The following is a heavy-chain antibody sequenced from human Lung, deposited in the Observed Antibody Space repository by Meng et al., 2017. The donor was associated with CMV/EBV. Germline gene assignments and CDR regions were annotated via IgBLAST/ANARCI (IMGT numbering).Heavy chain of an antibody. CDR1: GHTFTSYD. V-gene: IGHV1-8*01. CDR3: ARGNIVGATLDY. Sequence: ASVKVSCKASGHTFTSYDINWVRQATGQGLEWMGWMNPNSGNTGYAQKFQGRVTMTRNTSISTAYMELSSLRSEDTVVYYCARGNIVGATLDYWGQGTLVTVSS. CDR2: MNPNSGNT. D-gene: IGHD1-26*01. J-gene: IGHJ4*02.